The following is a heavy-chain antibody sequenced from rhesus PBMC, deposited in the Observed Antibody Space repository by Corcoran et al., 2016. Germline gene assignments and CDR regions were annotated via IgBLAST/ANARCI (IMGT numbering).Heavy chain of an antibody. D-gene: IGHD5-12*01. V-gene: IGHV4-80*01. J-gene: IGHJ2*01. Sequence: QVQLQESGPGLVKPSETLSLTCTVSGAPITSTWWNWFRQVPGKGLGWMAENKGKNGNAHLHPSLRSRVTISNDASNNRFSLKLTSVTAADTAIYYCARDTFYSDVWYFDLWGPGTPITVSS. CDR1: GAPITSTW. CDR3: ARDTFYSDVWYFDL. CDR2: NKGKNGNA.